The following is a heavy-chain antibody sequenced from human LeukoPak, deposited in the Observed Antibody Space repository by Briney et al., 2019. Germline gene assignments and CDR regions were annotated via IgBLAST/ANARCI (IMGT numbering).Heavy chain of an antibody. CDR2: INHSGST. Sequence: SETLSLTCAVYGGSFSGYYWSWIRQPPGKGLEWIGEINHSGSTNYNPSLKSRVTISVDTSKNQFSLKLSSVTAADTAVYYCARGLHYYDSSGYYSWYYYYYMDVWGKGTAVTVSS. D-gene: IGHD3-22*01. CDR1: GGSFSGYY. V-gene: IGHV4-34*01. J-gene: IGHJ6*03. CDR3: ARGLHYYDSSGYYSWYYYYYMDV.